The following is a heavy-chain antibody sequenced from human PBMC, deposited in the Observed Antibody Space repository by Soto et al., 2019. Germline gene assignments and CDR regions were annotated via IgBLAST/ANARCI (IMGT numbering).Heavy chain of an antibody. D-gene: IGHD3-9*01. J-gene: IGHJ5*02. Sequence: QVQLQESGPGLVKPSETLSLTCTVSGDSIRGYYWRWIRQPPGRGLEWIGYIYYSGSTNYNPSLKSRVTISVDTSKNQFSLKLSSVIAADTAVYYCARCRQNYDISWFDPWGQGTLVTVSS. CDR3: ARCRQNYDISWFDP. CDR2: IYYSGST. CDR1: GDSIRGYY. V-gene: IGHV4-59*01.